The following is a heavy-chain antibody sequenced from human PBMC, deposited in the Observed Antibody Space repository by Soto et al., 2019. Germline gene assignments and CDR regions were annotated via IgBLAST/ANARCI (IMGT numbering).Heavy chain of an antibody. Sequence: EVQLLESGGGLVQPGGSLRLSCAASGFTFSSYAMSWVRQAPGKGLEWVSAISGSGGSTYYADSVKGRFTISRDNSKNTLYLQMNSLRAEDMAVYYCAKVRPNYYGSGSYFPLFDYWGQGTLVTVSS. D-gene: IGHD3-10*01. CDR1: GFTFSSYA. CDR2: ISGSGGST. V-gene: IGHV3-23*01. CDR3: AKVRPNYYGSGSYFPLFDY. J-gene: IGHJ4*02.